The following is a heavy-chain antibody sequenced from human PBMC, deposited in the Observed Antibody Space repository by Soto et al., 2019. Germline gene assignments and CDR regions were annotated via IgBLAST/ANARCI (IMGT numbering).Heavy chain of an antibody. CDR2: IYYSGST. J-gene: IGHJ6*03. V-gene: IGHV4-59*08. CDR3: ARLNWNYGHSYYMDV. D-gene: IGHD1-7*01. Sequence: SETLSLTCTVSGGSISSYYWSWIRQPPGKGLEWIGYIYYSGSTNYNPSLKSRVTISVDTSKNQFSLKLSSVTAADTAVYYCARLNWNYGHSYYMDVWGKGTTVTVSS. CDR1: GGSISSYY.